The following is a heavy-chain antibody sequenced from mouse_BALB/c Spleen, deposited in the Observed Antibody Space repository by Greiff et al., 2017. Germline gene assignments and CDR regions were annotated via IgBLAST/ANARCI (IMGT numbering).Heavy chain of an antibody. CDR1: GYNFTSYW. V-gene: IGHV1-55*01. D-gene: IGHD2-3*01. Sequence: QVQLQQPGAELVKPGTSVKLSCKASGYNFTSYWINWVKLRPGQGLEWIGDIYPGSGSTNYNEKFKSKATLTVDTSSSTAYMQLSSLASEDSALYYCARSGDGYFYFDYWGQGTTLTVSS. CDR3: ARSGDGYFYFDY. J-gene: IGHJ2*01. CDR2: IYPGSGST.